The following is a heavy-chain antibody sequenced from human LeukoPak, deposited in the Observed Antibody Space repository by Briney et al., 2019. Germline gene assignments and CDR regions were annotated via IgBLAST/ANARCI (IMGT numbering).Heavy chain of an antibody. J-gene: IGHJ5*02. CDR1: GGSISSGSYY. Sequence: MTSQTLSLTCTVSGGSISSGSYYWSWIRQPAGKGLEWIGRIYASGSTNYNPSLKSRVTISVDTSKNQFSLTLSSVTAADTAVYYCARGYSGRYNWFDPWGQGTLVTASS. D-gene: IGHD1-26*01. CDR2: IYASGST. V-gene: IGHV4-61*02. CDR3: ARGYSGRYNWFDP.